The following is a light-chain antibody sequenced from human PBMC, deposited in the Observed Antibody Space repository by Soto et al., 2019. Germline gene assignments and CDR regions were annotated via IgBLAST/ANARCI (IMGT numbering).Light chain of an antibody. CDR3: CSYATINTFV. CDR1: SSDVGTYNL. Sequence: QSVLTQPASVSGSPGQSITISCTGTSSDVGTYNLVSWYQQHPGKAPKLLISEDNKRPSGVSTRLSGSKSGNTASLSISGLQAEDEADYFCCSYATINTFVFGTGTKVTVL. J-gene: IGLJ1*01. V-gene: IGLV2-23*02. CDR2: EDN.